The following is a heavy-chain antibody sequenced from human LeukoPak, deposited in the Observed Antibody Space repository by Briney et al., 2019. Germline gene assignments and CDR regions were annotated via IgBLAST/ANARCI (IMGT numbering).Heavy chain of an antibody. CDR3: ARVGSSAWSGAFDI. J-gene: IGHJ3*02. D-gene: IGHD6-19*01. V-gene: IGHV1-69*13. CDR2: IIPIFGTA. Sequence: ASVTVSCKASGYTFTSYGISWVRQAPGQGLEWMGGIIPIFGTANYAQKFQGRVTITADESTSTAYMELSSLRSEDTAVYYCARVGSSAWSGAFDIWGQGTMVTVSS. CDR1: GYTFTSYG.